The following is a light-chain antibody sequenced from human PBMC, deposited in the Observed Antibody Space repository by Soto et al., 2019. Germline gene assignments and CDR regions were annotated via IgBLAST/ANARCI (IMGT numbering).Light chain of an antibody. CDR2: SNN. CDR3: AAWADSLRGRV. V-gene: IGLV1-44*01. Sequence: QSVLTQPPSVSGTPGQRVTISCSGSNSNIGSNAVSWYQQLPGTAPKSLIYSNNQRPSGVPDRISGSKSGTSASLAISGLQSEDEAEYYCAAWADSLRGRVFGGGTKLTVL. J-gene: IGLJ2*01. CDR1: NSNIGSNA.